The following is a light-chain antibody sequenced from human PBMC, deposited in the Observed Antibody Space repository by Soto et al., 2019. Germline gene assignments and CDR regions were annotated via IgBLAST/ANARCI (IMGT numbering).Light chain of an antibody. Sequence: EIVLTQSPATLSLSPGERATISCRASQSVSSYLAWYQQKPGQAPRLLIYDASNRATGIPARFSGSGSGTDFTLTISSLEPEDFAVYYCQQRSNWSLTFGGGTKV. CDR1: QSVSSY. J-gene: IGKJ4*01. CDR2: DAS. CDR3: QQRSNWSLT. V-gene: IGKV3-11*01.